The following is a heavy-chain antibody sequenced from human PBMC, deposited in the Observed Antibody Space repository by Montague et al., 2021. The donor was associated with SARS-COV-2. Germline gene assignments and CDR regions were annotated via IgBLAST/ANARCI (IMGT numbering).Heavy chain of an antibody. CDR1: GFKFSDYW. CDR3: ARPERHSGYDFFYYYYGMDV. Sequence: SLRLSCAASGFKFSDYWMIWIRQAPGKGLEWVANIRHDGSLKYLTDSVKGRFTISRDNSKNTLYLQMNSLRAEDTAVYYCARPERHSGYDFFYYYYGMDVWGQGTTVTVSS. V-gene: IGHV3-7*01. CDR2: IRHDGSLK. J-gene: IGHJ6*02. D-gene: IGHD5-12*01.